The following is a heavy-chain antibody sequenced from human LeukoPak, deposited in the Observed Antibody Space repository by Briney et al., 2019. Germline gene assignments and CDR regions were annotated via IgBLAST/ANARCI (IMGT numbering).Heavy chain of an antibody. J-gene: IGHJ4*02. CDR2: IDGVGTDE. CDR3: ARNVGYYRLDY. CDR1: GFTFSDYW. Sequence: LTGGPLRISCTASGFTFSDYWMTWVRQAPGKGLEWVANIDGVGTDEGYAGSVKGRFTISRDNAKNSLFLQMNSLRADDLAVYYCARNVGYYRLDYWGQGTLVTVPS. V-gene: IGHV3-7*01. D-gene: IGHD1-26*01.